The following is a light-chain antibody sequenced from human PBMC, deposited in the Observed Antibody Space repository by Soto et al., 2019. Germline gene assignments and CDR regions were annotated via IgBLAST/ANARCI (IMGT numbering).Light chain of an antibody. Sequence: EVVLTQSPGTLSLSPGERATLSCRASQSVSNFLAWYQQKSGQAPRLLIYDASNRATGIPARFSGSGSGTDFTLTISSLEPEDFAVYYCQQRTNWSPITFGQGTRLEIK. CDR1: QSVSNF. V-gene: IGKV3-11*01. CDR2: DAS. J-gene: IGKJ5*01. CDR3: QQRTNWSPIT.